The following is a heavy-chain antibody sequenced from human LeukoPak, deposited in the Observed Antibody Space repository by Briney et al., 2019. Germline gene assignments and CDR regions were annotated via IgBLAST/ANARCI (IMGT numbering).Heavy chain of an antibody. CDR1: GYSFTSYW. D-gene: IGHD2-2*01. J-gene: IGHJ4*02. CDR3: ASTNLLGYCSSTSCDFDY. CDR2: IYPGDSDT. V-gene: IGHV5-51*01. Sequence: GESLKICCKGSGYSFTSYWIGWVRQMPGKGLEWMGIIYPGDSDTRYSPSFQGQVTISADKSISTAYLQWSSLKASDTAMYYCASTNLLGYCSSTSCDFDYWGQGTLVTVSS.